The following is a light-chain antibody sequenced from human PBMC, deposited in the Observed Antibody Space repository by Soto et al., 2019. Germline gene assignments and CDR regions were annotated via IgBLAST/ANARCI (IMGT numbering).Light chain of an antibody. CDR3: QKYGSSRWT. CDR1: QSVSSSY. Sequence: EIVLTQSPVTLSLSPGEIATLSCRASQSVSSSYLACYQQNRCQAPRLLIYRASSSAPGIPDRFGGSGSGTDFTLTISRLEPEDFEVSYCQKYGSSRWTFGQGTKVDI. J-gene: IGKJ1*01. CDR2: RAS. V-gene: IGKV3-20*01.